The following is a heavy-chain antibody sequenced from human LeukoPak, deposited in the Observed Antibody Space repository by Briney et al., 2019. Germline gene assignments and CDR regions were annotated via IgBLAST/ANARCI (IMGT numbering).Heavy chain of an antibody. Sequence: SETLSLTCAVYGGSFSGYYWSWIRQPPGKGLEWIGEINHSGSTNYNPSLKSRVTISVDTSKNQFSLKLSSVTAADTAVYYCARRAKQAAAVNWGQGTLVTVSS. D-gene: IGHD6-13*01. CDR1: GGSFSGYY. V-gene: IGHV4-34*01. CDR2: INHSGST. CDR3: ARRAKQAAAVN. J-gene: IGHJ4*02.